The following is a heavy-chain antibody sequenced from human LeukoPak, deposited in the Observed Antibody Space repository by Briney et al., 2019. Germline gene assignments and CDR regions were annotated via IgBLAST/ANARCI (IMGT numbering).Heavy chain of an antibody. Sequence: PGGSLRLSCAASKFTFSDYARSWVRQAPGKGLEWVSVISGSGVSTYYADSVKGRFTISRDNSKNTLFLQMNSLRAEDTAVYYCAKSLGVTRFYYMDVWGKGTTVTVSS. J-gene: IGHJ6*03. CDR1: KFTFSDYA. V-gene: IGHV3-23*01. CDR3: AKSLGVTRFYYMDV. CDR2: ISGSGVST. D-gene: IGHD3-10*01.